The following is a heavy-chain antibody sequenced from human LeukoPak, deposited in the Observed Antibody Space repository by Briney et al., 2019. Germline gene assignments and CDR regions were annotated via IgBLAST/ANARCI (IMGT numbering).Heavy chain of an antibody. J-gene: IGHJ4*02. CDR2: IHQDGNEK. CDR3: ARGDDSSGDY. V-gene: IGHV3-7*04. Sequence: GGSLRLSCAASGFTFSTYWMSWVRQAPGKGLEWVANIHQDGNEKYYVDSVKGRFTISRDNAKNSLYLQMNSLRVEDTAVYYCARGDDSSGDYWGQGTLVTVSS. D-gene: IGHD1-1*01. CDR1: GFTFSTYW.